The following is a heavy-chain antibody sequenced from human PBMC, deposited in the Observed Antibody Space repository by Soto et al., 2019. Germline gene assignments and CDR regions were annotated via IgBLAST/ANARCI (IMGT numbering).Heavy chain of an antibody. V-gene: IGHV2-5*02. D-gene: IGHD3-3*01. CDR3: ARRLTIFGVVIIDY. J-gene: IGHJ4*02. Sequence: SGPTLVNPTQTLTLTCTFSGFSLITIGLGVGWIRQPPGKALEWLALIYWDDDKRYSPSLKSRLTITKDTSKNQVVLTMTNMDPVDTATYYCARRLTIFGVVIIDYWGQGTLVTVSS. CDR1: GFSLITIGLG. CDR2: IYWDDDK.